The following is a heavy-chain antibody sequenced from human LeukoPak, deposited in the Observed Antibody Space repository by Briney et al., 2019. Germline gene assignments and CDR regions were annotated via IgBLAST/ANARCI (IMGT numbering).Heavy chain of an antibody. CDR1: GGSISSSNW. V-gene: IGHV4-4*02. CDR2: IYHSGST. Sequence: PSETLSLTCAVSGGSISSSNWWSWVRQPPGKGLEWIGEIYHSGSTNYNPSLKSRVTISVDASKNQFSLKLSSVTAADTAVYYCARGRYDYVWGSYRYLTLFDYWGQGTLVTVSS. CDR3: ARGRYDYVWGSYRYLTLFDY. D-gene: IGHD3-16*02. J-gene: IGHJ4*02.